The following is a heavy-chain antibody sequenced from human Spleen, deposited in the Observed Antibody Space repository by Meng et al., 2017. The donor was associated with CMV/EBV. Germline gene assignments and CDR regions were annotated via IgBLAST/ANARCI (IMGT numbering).Heavy chain of an antibody. V-gene: IGHV3-30*02. CDR3: AKAGVLRFLEWLLYD. CDR2: IRYDGSNK. D-gene: IGHD3-3*01. Sequence: GGSLRLSCAASGFTFSSYGMHWVRQAPGKGLEWVAFIRYDGSNKYYADSVKGRFTISRDNSKNTLYLQMNSLRAEDTAVYYCAKAGVLRFLEWLLYDWGQGTLVTVSS. J-gene: IGHJ4*02. CDR1: GFTFSSYG.